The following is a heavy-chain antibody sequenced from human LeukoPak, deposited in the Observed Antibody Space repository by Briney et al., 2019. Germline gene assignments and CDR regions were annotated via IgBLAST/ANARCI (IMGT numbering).Heavy chain of an antibody. CDR1: AFSLSAYN. V-gene: IGHV3-23*01. J-gene: IGHJ3*02. Sequence: PGGSLRLSCAASAFSLSAYNMNWVRQAPGKGLEWVSAISGSGGSTYYADSVKGRFTISRDNSKNTLYLQMNSLRAEDTAVYYCAKDQLIVVVPAATPDAFDIWGQGTMVTVSS. CDR2: ISGSGGST. CDR3: AKDQLIVVVPAATPDAFDI. D-gene: IGHD2-2*01.